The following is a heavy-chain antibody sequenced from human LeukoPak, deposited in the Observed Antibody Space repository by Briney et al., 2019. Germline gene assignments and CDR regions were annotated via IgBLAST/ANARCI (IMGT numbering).Heavy chain of an antibody. CDR1: GFTFSTYG. CDR2: IRYDGTNK. V-gene: IGHV3-30*02. J-gene: IGHJ6*03. Sequence: GGSLRLSCAASGFTFSTYGIPWVRQAPGKGLERVAFIRYDGTNKWYADSVKGRFTISRDNSKNMLYLQMNSLRAEDTAVYHCAKDRDYGDYPSAYYYYMDVWGKGTTVTVSS. CDR3: AKDRDYGDYPSAYYYYMDV. D-gene: IGHD4-17*01.